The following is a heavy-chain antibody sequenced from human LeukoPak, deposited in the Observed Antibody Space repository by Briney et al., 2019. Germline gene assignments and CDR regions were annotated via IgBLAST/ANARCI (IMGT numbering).Heavy chain of an antibody. CDR2: ISAYNGNT. J-gene: IGHJ4*02. V-gene: IGHV1-18*01. D-gene: IGHD3-3*01. CDR3: VRDDFWSGYYYFDY. Sequence: ASVKVSCKASGYTFTSYGISWVRQAPGQGLEWMGWISAYNGNTNYAQKLQGRVTMTTDTSTSTAYMELRSLRSDDTAVYYCVRDDFWSGYYYFDYWGQGTLVTVSS. CDR1: GYTFTSYG.